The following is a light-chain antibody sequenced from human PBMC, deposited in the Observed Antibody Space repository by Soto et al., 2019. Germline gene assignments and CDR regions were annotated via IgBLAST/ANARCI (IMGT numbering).Light chain of an antibody. CDR3: QQFNSYPL. J-gene: IGKJ4*01. CDR1: QGISSA. Sequence: AIQLTQSPSSLSASVGDRVTITCRASQGISSALAWYQQKPGKAPKLLIYDASSLESGVPSRFSGSGSGTDFTPTISSLQPEDFATYYCQQFNSYPLFGGGTKVDIK. CDR2: DAS. V-gene: IGKV1-13*02.